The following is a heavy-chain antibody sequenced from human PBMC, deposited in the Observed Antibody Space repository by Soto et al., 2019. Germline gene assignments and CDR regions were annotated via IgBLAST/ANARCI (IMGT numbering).Heavy chain of an antibody. CDR2: ISSSSSYT. D-gene: IGHD3-22*01. Sequence: QVQLVESGGGLVKPGGSLRLSCAASGFTFSDYYMSWIRQAPGKGLEWVSYISSSSSYTNYADSVKGRFTISRDNAKNSLYLQMNSLRAEDTAVYYCARDANYYDSSGYYDYWGQGTLVTVSS. V-gene: IGHV3-11*06. CDR3: ARDANYYDSSGYYDY. J-gene: IGHJ4*02. CDR1: GFTFSDYY.